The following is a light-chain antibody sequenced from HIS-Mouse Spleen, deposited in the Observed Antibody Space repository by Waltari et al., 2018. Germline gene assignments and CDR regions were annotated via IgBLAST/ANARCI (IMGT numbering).Light chain of an antibody. J-gene: IGLJ2*01. CDR2: DDR. CDR1: NIGSKS. V-gene: IGLV3-21*03. Sequence: SYVLTQPPSVSVAPGKTARITCGGNNIGSKSVHWYQQKPGQAPVLVVYDDRDRPSGIPERCSGSNAGNTATLTISRVEAGDEADYYCQVWDSSSDHVVFGGGTKLTVL. CDR3: QVWDSSSDHVV.